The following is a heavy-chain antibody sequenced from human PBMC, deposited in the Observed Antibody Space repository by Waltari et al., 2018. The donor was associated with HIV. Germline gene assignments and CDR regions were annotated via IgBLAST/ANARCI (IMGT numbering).Heavy chain of an antibody. Sequence: QVQLQESGPGLVKPSQTLSLTCIVSGGSINSDDYSWNWIRQPPGKGLVWIGSTYYGGSTYYNPSLKSRITVSVDRSKNQFALKLTSVTAADTAVYYCARIGTLQYYFDYWGQGTLVTVSS. CDR1: GGSINSDDYS. V-gene: IGHV4-30-4*08. J-gene: IGHJ4*02. CDR3: ARIGTLQYYFDY. D-gene: IGHD1-1*01. CDR2: TYYGGST.